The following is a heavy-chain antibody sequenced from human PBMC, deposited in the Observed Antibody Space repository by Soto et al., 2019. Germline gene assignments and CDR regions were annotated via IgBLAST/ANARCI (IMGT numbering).Heavy chain of an antibody. J-gene: IGHJ6*02. Sequence: ASVKVSCKASGYTFTSYGISWVRQAPGQGLEWMGGIVPNSGNTGYAQKFQGRVTMTRNTSISTAYMELSSLRSEDTAVYYCARGEDSGWYSPFVRWSDYYYYYGMDVWGQGTTVTVSS. D-gene: IGHD6-19*01. CDR3: ARGEDSGWYSPFVRWSDYYYYYGMDV. CDR1: GYTFTSYG. CDR2: IVPNSGNT. V-gene: IGHV1-8*02.